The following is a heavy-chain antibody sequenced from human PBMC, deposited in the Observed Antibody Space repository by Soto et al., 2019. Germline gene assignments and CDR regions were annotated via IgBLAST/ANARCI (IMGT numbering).Heavy chain of an antibody. Sequence: EVQLLESGGGLVQPGGSLRLACAVSGFTFSSYAMSWVHQAPGKGLEWVSAISGSGGSTYYADSVKGRFTISRDNSKNTLYLQMKSLRAEDTAVFYCAKDDRGWGGWQDNWGQGTLVTVSS. V-gene: IGHV3-23*01. CDR3: AKDDRGWGGWQDN. J-gene: IGHJ4*02. CDR1: GFTFSSYA. D-gene: IGHD6-19*01. CDR2: ISGSGGST.